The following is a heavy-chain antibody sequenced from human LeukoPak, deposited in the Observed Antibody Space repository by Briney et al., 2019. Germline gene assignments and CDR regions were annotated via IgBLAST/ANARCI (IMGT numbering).Heavy chain of an antibody. CDR1: GFTFSSYA. J-gene: IGHJ4*02. V-gene: IGHV3-23*01. CDR3: AKVAGYLYYFDY. CDR2: ISGSGGST. Sequence: PGGSLRLSYAASGFTFSSYAMSWVRQAPGKGLERVSAISGSGGSTYYADSVKGRFTVSRDNSKNTLYLQMNSLRAEDTAVYYCAKVAGYLYYFDYWGQGTLVTVSS. D-gene: IGHD5-12*01.